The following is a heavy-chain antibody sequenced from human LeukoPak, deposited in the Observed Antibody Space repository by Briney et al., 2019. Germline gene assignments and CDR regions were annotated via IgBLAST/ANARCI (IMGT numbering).Heavy chain of an antibody. CDR1: GYTFSDYS. J-gene: IGHJ4*02. Sequence: ASVKVSCKASGYTFSDYSIHWVRQAPGQGLEWMGRINSNSGGTSYAQNFQGRVTMTRDTSITTAYMEVSGLTSDDTAVYYCARGGSGSGYLYYFDSWGQGTPVSVSS. D-gene: IGHD3-10*01. CDR3: ARGGSGSGYLYYFDS. V-gene: IGHV1-2*06. CDR2: INSNSGGT.